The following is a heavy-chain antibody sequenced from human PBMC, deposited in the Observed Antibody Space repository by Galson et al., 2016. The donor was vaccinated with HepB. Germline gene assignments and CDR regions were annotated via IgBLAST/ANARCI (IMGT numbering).Heavy chain of an antibody. Sequence: SLRLSCATSGFSLSTYGMHWVRQAPGKGLEWLSIISYDGTKKLYADSVKGRFTISRDNYQNTLYLQMDNLRAEDTAVYYCAKSFATTQYYYGMDVWGQGTTATVSS. V-gene: IGHV3-33*05. CDR2: ISYDGTKK. CDR3: AKSFATTQYYYGMDV. CDR1: GFSLSTYG. J-gene: IGHJ6*02. D-gene: IGHD4-11*01.